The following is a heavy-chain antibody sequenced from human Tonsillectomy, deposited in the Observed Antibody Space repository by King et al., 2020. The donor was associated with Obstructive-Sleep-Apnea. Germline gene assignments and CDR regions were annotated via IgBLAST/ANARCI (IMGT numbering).Heavy chain of an antibody. V-gene: IGHV3-11*06. CDR3: AREGNYGDY. D-gene: IGHD3-10*01. CDR2: IRCVVAYT. J-gene: IGHJ4*02. CDR1: GITFRGYY. Sequence: VQLVESGGGLLKPDGSLRLSFAASGITFRGYYMSGVRPALGKCLGGVSLIRCVVAYTNYADSVKGRFTISRDNAMNSLYLQMNSLRAEDTAVYYCAREGNYGDYWGQGTLVTVSS.